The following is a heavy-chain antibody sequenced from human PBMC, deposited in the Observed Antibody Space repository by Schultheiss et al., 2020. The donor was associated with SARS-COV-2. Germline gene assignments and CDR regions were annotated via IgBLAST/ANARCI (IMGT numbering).Heavy chain of an antibody. V-gene: IGHV4-34*01. J-gene: IGHJ4*02. CDR3: ARGLLWVDGYNSYLIDY. CDR1: GGSFSVYY. Sequence: SETLSLTCAVYGGSFSVYYWSWIRQPPGKGLEWIGEINHSGSTNYNPSLKSRVTISVDTSKNQFSLKLSSVTAADTAVYYCARGLLWVDGYNSYLIDYWGQGTLVTVSS. D-gene: IGHD5-24*01. CDR2: INHSGST.